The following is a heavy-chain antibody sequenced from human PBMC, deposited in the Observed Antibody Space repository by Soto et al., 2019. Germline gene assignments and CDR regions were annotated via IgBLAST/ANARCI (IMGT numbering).Heavy chain of an antibody. CDR3: AREALGSGHRKYYYYGIDV. CDR1: GGTFSSYA. V-gene: IGHV1-69*01. J-gene: IGHJ6*02. Sequence: QVQLVQSGAEVKKPGSSVKVSCKAAGGTFSSYAISWVRQAPGQGLEWMGGIIPIFGTANDAQKVQGRVTITADETTSTPDMAMSSLRSEDTAVNYGAREALGSGHRKYYYYGIDVWGQGTTVTVSS. D-gene: IGHD6-19*01. CDR2: IIPIFGTA.